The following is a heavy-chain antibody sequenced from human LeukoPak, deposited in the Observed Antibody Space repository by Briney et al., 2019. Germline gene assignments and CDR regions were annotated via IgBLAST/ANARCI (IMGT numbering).Heavy chain of an antibody. V-gene: IGHV3-48*01. Sequence: GGSLRLSCAASGFTFSNYGMNWVRQAPGKGLEWVSFITRTSSIYYADSVKGRFTISRDNAKNSLFLQMNSLRAEDTGVYYCAMEWLVKGGYYFDYWGQGTLVSVSS. D-gene: IGHD6-19*01. J-gene: IGHJ4*02. CDR1: GFTFSNYG. CDR2: ITRTSSI. CDR3: AMEWLVKGGYYFDY.